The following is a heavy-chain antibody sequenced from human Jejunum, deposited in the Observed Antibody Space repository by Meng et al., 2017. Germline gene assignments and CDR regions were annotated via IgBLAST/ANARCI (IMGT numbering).Heavy chain of an antibody. D-gene: IGHD3-10*01. CDR3: AREDYYGRGVLDARSI. V-gene: IGHV3-30*15. CDR1: GFIFSTYA. Sequence: GESLKISCAASGFIFSTYAMHWVRQAPDQGPEWVAVISSDGSQTYYADSVKGRFTISRDNSKNTLCLQMSSLEAEDTARYCCAREDYYGRGVLDARSIWGQGTMVTVSS. J-gene: IGHJ3*02. CDR2: ISSDGSQT.